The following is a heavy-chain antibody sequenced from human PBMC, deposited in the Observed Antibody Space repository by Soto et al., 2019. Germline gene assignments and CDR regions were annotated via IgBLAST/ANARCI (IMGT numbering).Heavy chain of an antibody. CDR1: GFTVSSNY. CDR2: IYSGGST. CDR3: AREKYYYDSSVQDY. D-gene: IGHD3-22*01. J-gene: IGHJ4*02. V-gene: IGHV3-53*01. Sequence: PGGSLRLSCAASGFTVSSNYMSWVRQAPGKGLERVSVIYSGGSTYYADSVKGRFTISRDNSKNTLYLQMNSLRAEDTAVYYCAREKYYYDSSVQDYWGQGTLVTVSS.